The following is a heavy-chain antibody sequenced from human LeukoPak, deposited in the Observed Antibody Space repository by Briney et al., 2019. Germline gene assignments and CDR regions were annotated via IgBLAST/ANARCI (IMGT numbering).Heavy chain of an antibody. V-gene: IGHV1-2*02. Sequence: ASVKVSCKASGYTFTGYYMHWVRQAPGQGLEWMGWINPNSGDTNYAQKFQGRVTMTSDTSINTASMGMSRLRSDDTAVYYCARGDFQITRAFDYWGQGTLVTVSS. CDR1: GYTFTGYY. CDR2: INPNSGDT. D-gene: IGHD3-16*01. CDR3: ARGDFQITRAFDY. J-gene: IGHJ4*02.